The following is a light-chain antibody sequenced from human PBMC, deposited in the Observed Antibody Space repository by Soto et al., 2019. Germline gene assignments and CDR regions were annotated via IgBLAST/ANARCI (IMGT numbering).Light chain of an antibody. CDR1: SSDVGVYNY. V-gene: IGLV2-14*01. J-gene: IGLJ6*01. Sequence: QSALTQPASVSGSPGQSITISCTGTSSDVGVYNYVSWYQQHPGKAPQFIIYEVSNRPSGVSDRFSGSKSGNTASLTISGLQAEDEADYYCSSYTTSTTSVFGTGTQLTVL. CDR2: EVS. CDR3: SSYTTSTTSV.